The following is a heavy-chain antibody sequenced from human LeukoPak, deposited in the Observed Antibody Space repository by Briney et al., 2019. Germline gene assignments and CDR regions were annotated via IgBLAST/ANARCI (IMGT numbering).Heavy chain of an antibody. Sequence: SETLSLTCTVSGGSISNYYWSWIRQPAGKGLEWIGRKYARGSSNYNPPVQSRVTMSVDTSKNQFSLKLRSVTAADTAVYYCAGGRYSSAEICTGGYPFDIWGQGTMVSVSP. D-gene: IGHD2-2*01. V-gene: IGHV4-4*07. J-gene: IGHJ3*02. CDR1: GGSISNYY. CDR2: KYARGSS. CDR3: AGGRYSSAEICTGGYPFDI.